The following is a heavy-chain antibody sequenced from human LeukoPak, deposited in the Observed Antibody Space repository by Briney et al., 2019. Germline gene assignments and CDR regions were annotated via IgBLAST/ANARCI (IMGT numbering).Heavy chain of an antibody. CDR1: GFTFSSYA. CDR3: AKVDCSSSSCYK. D-gene: IGHD2-2*02. V-gene: IGHV3-23*01. Sequence: GGSLRLSCAASGFTFSSYAMRWVRRAPGKWLEWVSAISGSGDSTYYADSVKGRFSISRDDSKNTVHLQMNSLRAEDTAVYYCAKVDCSSSSCYKWGQGTLVTVSS. CDR2: ISGSGDST. J-gene: IGHJ4*02.